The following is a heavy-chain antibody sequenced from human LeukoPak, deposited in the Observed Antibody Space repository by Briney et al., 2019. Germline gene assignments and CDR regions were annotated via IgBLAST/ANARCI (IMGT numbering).Heavy chain of an antibody. CDR2: ISAYNGNT. D-gene: IGHD3-16*02. J-gene: IGHJ4*02. Sequence: GTSVKVSCKASGYTFTSYGISWVPQAPGQGREWLGWISAYNGNTIYAQMRQGRGAVTTDTSTRPAYMGLRSLRSDDTALCSCATVGDFVWGSYRSYNFDYWGQGTLVTVSS. CDR3: ATVGDFVWGSYRSYNFDY. CDR1: GYTFTSYG. V-gene: IGHV1-18*01.